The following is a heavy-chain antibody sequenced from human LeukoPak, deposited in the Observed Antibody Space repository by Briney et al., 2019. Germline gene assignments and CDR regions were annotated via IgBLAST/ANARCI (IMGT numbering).Heavy chain of an antibody. V-gene: IGHV1-8*01. Sequence: GASVKVSCKASGYTFTCYDINWVRQATGQGLEWMGWMNPNSGNTGYAQKFQGRVSITSSTSTSTAFMELGDLRSEDTAVYYCARGGASAAARRFDPWGQGTLVTVSS. CDR2: MNPNSGNT. J-gene: IGHJ5*02. D-gene: IGHD2-2*01. CDR3: ARGGASAAARRFDP. CDR1: GYTFTCYD.